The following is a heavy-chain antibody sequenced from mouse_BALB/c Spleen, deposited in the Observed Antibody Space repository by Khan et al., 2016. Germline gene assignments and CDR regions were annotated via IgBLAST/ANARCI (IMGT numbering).Heavy chain of an antibody. J-gene: IGHJ4*01. Sequence: QIQLVQSGPELKKPGETVKISCKASGYTFTNHGMNWVKQTPETGLKWMGWTNPYTGEPTYADDFKGRFAFSLETSATTAYLQINSLKNEDTATYFWSRSSYYGYYYAMDYWGQGTSVTVSS. V-gene: IGHV9-3-1*01. CDR3: SRSSYYGYYYAMDY. CDR2: TNPYTGEP. CDR1: GYTFTNHG. D-gene: IGHD1-2*01.